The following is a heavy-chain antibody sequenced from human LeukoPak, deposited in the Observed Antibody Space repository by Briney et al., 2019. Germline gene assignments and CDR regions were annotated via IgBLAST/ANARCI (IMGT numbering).Heavy chain of an antibody. CDR3: ARGGGNSFGPYYYYGMDV. Sequence: SETLSLTCTVSGVSISSYYWSWIRQPPGKGLEWIGYIYYSGSTNYNPSLKSRVTISVDTSKNQFFLKLSSVTAADTAVYYCARGGGNSFGPYYYYGMDVWGQGTTVTVSS. V-gene: IGHV4-59*01. J-gene: IGHJ6*02. CDR1: GVSISSYY. CDR2: IYYSGST. D-gene: IGHD4-23*01.